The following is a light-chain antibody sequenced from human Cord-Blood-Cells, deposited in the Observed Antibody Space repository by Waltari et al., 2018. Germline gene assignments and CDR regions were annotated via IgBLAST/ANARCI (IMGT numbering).Light chain of an antibody. J-gene: IGLJ1*01. V-gene: IGLV2-11*01. CDR2: DVS. CDR1: SSDVGGYTY. CDR3: CSYAGSYTYV. Sequence: QSALTQPRSVSGAPGQSVTISCTGTSSDVGGYTYVSWYQQHPGKAPKLMIYDVSKRPSGVPDRFSGSKSGNTASRTISGLQAEDEADYYCCSYAGSYTYVFGTGTKVTVL.